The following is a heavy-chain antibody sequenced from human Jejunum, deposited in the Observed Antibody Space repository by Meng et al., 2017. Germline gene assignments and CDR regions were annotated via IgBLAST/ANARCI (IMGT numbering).Heavy chain of an antibody. Sequence: QLPPSVPGMVHPPQPPPLTCAISADSVSSNIAAWNRIRQSPSRGLEWLGMTYYRSKWYSDYAVSVKSRITINTDTSKNQLSLQLNSVTPEDTAVYYCARDESRLLRSCGQGTLVTVSS. D-gene: IGHD3-22*01. CDR2: TYYRSKWYS. J-gene: IGHJ5*02. V-gene: IGHV6-1*01. CDR1: ADSVSSNIAA. CDR3: ARDESRLLRS.